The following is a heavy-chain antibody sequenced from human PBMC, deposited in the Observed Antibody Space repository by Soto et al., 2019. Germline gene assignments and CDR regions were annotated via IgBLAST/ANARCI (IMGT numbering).Heavy chain of an antibody. CDR2: IYYSGST. CDR1: GGSISSGGYY. Sequence: SETLSLTCTVSGGSISSGGYYWSWIRQHPGKGLEWIGYIYYSGSTYYNPSLKSRVTISVDTSKNQFSLKLSSVTAADTAVYYCARFVDCSSTSCQNNWFDPWGQGTLVTVSS. D-gene: IGHD2-2*01. V-gene: IGHV4-31*03. CDR3: ARFVDCSSTSCQNNWFDP. J-gene: IGHJ5*02.